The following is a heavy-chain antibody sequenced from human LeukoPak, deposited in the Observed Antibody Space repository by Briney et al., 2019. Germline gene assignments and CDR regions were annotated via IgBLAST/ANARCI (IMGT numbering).Heavy chain of an antibody. J-gene: IGHJ1*01. CDR1: GYSFTSYW. CDR3: ARHRYFQL. CDR2: ISPADSDT. V-gene: IGHV5-51*01. Sequence: GESLKISCKGSGYSFTSYWVAWVRQMPGKGLEWMGIISPADSDTRYSPSFQGQVTISVDKSINTAYLQWSSLKASDTAMYYCARHRYFQLWGQGTLVTVSS.